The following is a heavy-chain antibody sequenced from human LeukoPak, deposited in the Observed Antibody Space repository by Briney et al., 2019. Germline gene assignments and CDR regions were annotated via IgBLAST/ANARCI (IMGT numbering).Heavy chain of an antibody. CDR3: ARTYPGIALAGTFDY. Sequence: GGSLRLSCAASGFSFSTYWMGWVRQAPGKGLEWVANINDGGSGKYYVDSLEGRFTISRDNAKNSLYLQMSSLRAEDTAMYYCARTYPGIALAGTFDYWGQGTLVTVPS. D-gene: IGHD6-19*01. CDR1: GFSFSTYW. CDR2: INDGGSGK. V-gene: IGHV3-7*01. J-gene: IGHJ4*02.